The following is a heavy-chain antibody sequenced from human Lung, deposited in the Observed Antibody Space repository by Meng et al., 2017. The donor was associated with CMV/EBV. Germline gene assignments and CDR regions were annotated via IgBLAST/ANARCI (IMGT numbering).Heavy chain of an antibody. CDR3: ARVPQSIAAAGTSAFDI. Sequence: SETLSLTCTVSGGSVSSGSFYWSWLRQPPGEGLEWIGFIYYSGSTNYNPALKSRVTMSIDTSKNQFSLKLSSVTAADTAMYYCARVPQSIAAAGTSAFDIWGQGTMVTGSS. CDR1: GGSVSSGSFY. V-gene: IGHV4-61*01. CDR2: IYYSGST. D-gene: IGHD6-13*01. J-gene: IGHJ3*02.